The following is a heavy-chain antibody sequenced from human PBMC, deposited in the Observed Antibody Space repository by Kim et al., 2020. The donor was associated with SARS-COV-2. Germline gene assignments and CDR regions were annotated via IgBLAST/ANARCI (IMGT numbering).Heavy chain of an antibody. Sequence: ASVKVSCKASGYTFTSYYMHWVRQAPGQGLEWMGIINPSGGSTSYAQKFQGRVTMTRDTSTSTVYMELSSLRSEDTAVYYCARGSSSWYGRPGPLDYWGQGTLVTVSS. CDR1: GYTFTSYY. CDR3: ARGSSSWYGRPGPLDY. D-gene: IGHD6-13*01. V-gene: IGHV1-46*01. J-gene: IGHJ4*02. CDR2: INPSGGST.